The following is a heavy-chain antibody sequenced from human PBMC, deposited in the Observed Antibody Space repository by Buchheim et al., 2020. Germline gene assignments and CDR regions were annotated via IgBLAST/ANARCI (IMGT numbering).Heavy chain of an antibody. V-gene: IGHV1-69*06. CDR2: IIPIFGTA. J-gene: IGHJ6*03. D-gene: IGHD3-22*01. CDR3: ARENEGYYYDSSGYYRMDV. Sequence: QVQLVQSGAEVKKPGSSVKVSCKASGGTFSSYAISWVRQAPGQGLEWMGGIIPIFGTANYAQKFQGRVTITAAKSTSTAYMELSSLRSEDTAVYYCARENEGYYYDSSGYYRMDVWGKGTT. CDR1: GGTFSSYA.